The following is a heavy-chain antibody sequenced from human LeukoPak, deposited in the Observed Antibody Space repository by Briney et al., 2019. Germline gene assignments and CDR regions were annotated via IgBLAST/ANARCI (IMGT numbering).Heavy chain of an antibody. Sequence: GRSLRLSCAASGFTFSSYSMNWVRQAPGEGLEWVSSISSSSSYIYYADSVKGRFTISRDNAKNSLYLQMNSLRAEDTAVYYCARVTRSYGYGGFDYWGQGTLVTVSS. CDR3: ARVTRSYGYGGFDY. D-gene: IGHD5-18*01. CDR2: ISSSSSYI. CDR1: GFTFSSYS. V-gene: IGHV3-21*01. J-gene: IGHJ4*02.